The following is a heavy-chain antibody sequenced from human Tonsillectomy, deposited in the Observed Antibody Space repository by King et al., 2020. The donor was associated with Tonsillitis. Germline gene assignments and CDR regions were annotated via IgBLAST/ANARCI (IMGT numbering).Heavy chain of an antibody. V-gene: IGHV3-30*04. J-gene: IGHJ4*02. CDR2: ISYDGSEK. CDR3: ARDLMSGDWNDPLGYFDY. CDR1: GFTFSNYA. Sequence: VQLVESGGGVVQPGRSLRLSCAASGFTFSNYAMHWVRQAPGKGLEWVAIISYDGSEKYYADSVKGRFTISRDNSKNKMYVQMNSLRTEDTAGYYCARDLMSGDWNDPLGYFDYWGQGTLVTVSS. D-gene: IGHD1-1*01.